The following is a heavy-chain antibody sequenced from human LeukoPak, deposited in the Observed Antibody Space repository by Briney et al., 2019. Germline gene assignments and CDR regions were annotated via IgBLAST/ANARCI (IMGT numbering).Heavy chain of an antibody. D-gene: IGHD5-24*01. V-gene: IGHV3-23*01. CDR1: GFTFSNYA. CDR2: ISGSGGNT. J-gene: IGHJ4*02. Sequence: PGGSLRLSCAASGFTFSNYAMSWVRQVPGKGLEWVSAISGSGGNTFYADSEKGRFTISRDNSKNTLYLQVNSLRAADTAIYYCAKVQEMDTILPPFHYWGQGTLVTVSS. CDR3: AKVQEMDTILPPFHY.